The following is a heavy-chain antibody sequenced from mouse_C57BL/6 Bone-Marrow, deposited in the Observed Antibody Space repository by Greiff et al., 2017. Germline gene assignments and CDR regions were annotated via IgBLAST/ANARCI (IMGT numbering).Heavy chain of an antibody. CDR3: ARLELDGSSGDWYFDV. CDR1: GYTFTSYA. D-gene: IGHD1-1*01. Sequence: QVQLQQSGPELVKPGASVKLSCKASGYTFTSYAINWVKQRPGQGLEWIGWIYPRGGSTKYNEKFKGKATLTVDTSSSTAYMELHSLTSEDSAVYFCARLELDGSSGDWYFDVGGTGTTVTVSS. CDR2: IYPRGGST. V-gene: IGHV1-85*01. J-gene: IGHJ1*03.